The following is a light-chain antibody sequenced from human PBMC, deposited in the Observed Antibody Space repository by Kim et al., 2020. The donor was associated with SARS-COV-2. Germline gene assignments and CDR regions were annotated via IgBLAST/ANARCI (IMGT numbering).Light chain of an antibody. V-gene: IGKV1-39*01. Sequence: DIQMTQSPSSLSASVGDRVTITCRASQSTSSYLNWYQQKPGKAPKLLIYAASSLQSGVPSRFSGSGSGTDFTLTISRLQPEDFATYYCQQSYSTPPTFGQGTKVDIK. CDR2: AAS. J-gene: IGKJ1*01. CDR3: QQSYSTPPT. CDR1: QSTSSY.